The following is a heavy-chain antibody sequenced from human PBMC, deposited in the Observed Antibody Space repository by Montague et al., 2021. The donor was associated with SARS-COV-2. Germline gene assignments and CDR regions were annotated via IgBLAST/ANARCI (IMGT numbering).Heavy chain of an antibody. CDR3: ARLRDGVVPSPILGVGPYYSYCYLDV. J-gene: IGHJ6*03. Sequence: SETLSLTCAVHGTSFSGYYWNWIRQPPGKGLEWIGEINHGGSTKYSPSLTSRLTISADTSKNQFSLKLTSVAAADTAVYYCARLRDGVVPSPILGVGPYYSYCYLDVWGRGTTVTVSS. D-gene: IGHD3-10*01. CDR1: GTSFSGYY. V-gene: IGHV4-34*01. CDR2: INHGGST.